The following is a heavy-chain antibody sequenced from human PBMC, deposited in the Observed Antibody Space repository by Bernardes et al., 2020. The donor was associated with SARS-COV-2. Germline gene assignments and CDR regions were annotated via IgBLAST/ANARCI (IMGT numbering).Heavy chain of an antibody. CDR2: IYNSGNT. CDR3: ARRYDSSVYSWLDP. Sequence: SETLSLTCTVSGGSISSYNWGWIRQSPGKGLEWIGHIYNSGNTNYNPSLESRVTISKDTPKNQFSLKLSSVTAADTAVYFCARRYDSSVYSWLDPWGQGTLVTVSS. J-gene: IGHJ5*02. CDR1: GGSISSYN. D-gene: IGHD3-22*01. V-gene: IGHV4-59*01.